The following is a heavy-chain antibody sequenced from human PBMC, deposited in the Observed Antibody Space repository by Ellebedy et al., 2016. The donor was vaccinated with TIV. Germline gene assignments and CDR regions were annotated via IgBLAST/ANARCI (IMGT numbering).Heavy chain of an antibody. J-gene: IGHJ4*02. Sequence: AASVNVSCKASGGTFSSYAISWVRQAPRQGLEWMGGIIPIFGTANYAQKFQGRVTITADESTSTAYMELSSLRSEDTAVYYCARDFHSGSYYSFDYWGQGTLVTVSS. CDR1: GGTFSSYA. D-gene: IGHD1-26*01. CDR2: IIPIFGTA. CDR3: ARDFHSGSYYSFDY. V-gene: IGHV1-69*13.